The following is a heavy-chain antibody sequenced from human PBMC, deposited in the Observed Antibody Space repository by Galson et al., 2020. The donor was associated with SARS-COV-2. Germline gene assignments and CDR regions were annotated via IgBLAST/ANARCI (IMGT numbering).Heavy chain of an antibody. J-gene: IGHJ6*02. CDR1: GFTFSSYG. Sequence: LSLTCAASGFTFSSYGMHWVRQAPGKGLEWVAVISYDGSNKYYADSVKGRFTISRDNSKNTLYLQMNSLRAEDTAVYYCAKDLVPYDSSGYRNYYYYYGMDVWGQGTTVTVSS. CDR3: AKDLVPYDSSGYRNYYYYYGMDV. CDR2: ISYDGSNK. D-gene: IGHD3-22*01. V-gene: IGHV3-30*18.